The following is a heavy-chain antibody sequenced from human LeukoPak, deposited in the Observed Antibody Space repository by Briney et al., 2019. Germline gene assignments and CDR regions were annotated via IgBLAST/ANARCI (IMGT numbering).Heavy chain of an antibody. CDR3: ARDPDDYSNYVEDY. CDR1: GGIFSSYA. Sequence: ASVKVSCKASGGIFSSYAISWVRQAPGQGLEWMGRIIPILGIANYAQKFQGRVTITADKSTSTAYMELSSLRSEDTAVYYCARDPDDYSNYVEDYWGQGTLVTVSS. CDR2: IIPILGIA. V-gene: IGHV1-69*04. D-gene: IGHD4-11*01. J-gene: IGHJ4*02.